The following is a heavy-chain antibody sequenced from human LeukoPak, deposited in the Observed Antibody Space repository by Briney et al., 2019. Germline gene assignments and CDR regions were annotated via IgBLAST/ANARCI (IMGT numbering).Heavy chain of an antibody. CDR3: SRQVVGNDY. D-gene: IGHD3-22*01. V-gene: IGHV4-34*01. J-gene: IGHJ4*02. Sequence: PSETLSLTCAVYGESSFSSYYWSWIRQTPGGALEWIGEINHSGYTNYNPSLKSRVTLSIDTSKNQFSLRLNSVTDADTAVYYCSRQVVGNDYWGQGTLVTVSS. CDR2: INHSGYT. CDR1: GESSFSSYY.